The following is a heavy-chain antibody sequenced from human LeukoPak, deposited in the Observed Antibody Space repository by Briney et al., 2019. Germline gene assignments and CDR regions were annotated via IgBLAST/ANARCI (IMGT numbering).Heavy chain of an antibody. CDR2: ISGSGGST. Sequence: GGSLRLFCAASGFTFSSYAMSWVRQAPGKGLEWVSAISGSGGSTYYADSVKGRFTISRDNSKNTLYLQMNSLRAEDTAVYYCAKDRSSWYWFDPWGQGTLVTVSS. D-gene: IGHD6-13*01. V-gene: IGHV3-23*01. J-gene: IGHJ5*02. CDR3: AKDRSSWYWFDP. CDR1: GFTFSSYA.